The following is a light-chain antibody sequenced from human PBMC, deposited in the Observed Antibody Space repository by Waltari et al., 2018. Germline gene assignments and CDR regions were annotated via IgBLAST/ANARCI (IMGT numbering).Light chain of an antibody. Sequence: QSALTQPASVSGSPGQSITISCTGTSSDVGASNLISWYQQHPGKAPTLMIYEVNKRPSGVSNRFSGSKSDNTASLTISGLQAEDEADCYCCSYAGRSTLVFGGGTNLTVL. CDR2: EVN. CDR1: SSDVGASNL. CDR3: CSYAGRSTLV. V-gene: IGLV2-23*02. J-gene: IGLJ3*02.